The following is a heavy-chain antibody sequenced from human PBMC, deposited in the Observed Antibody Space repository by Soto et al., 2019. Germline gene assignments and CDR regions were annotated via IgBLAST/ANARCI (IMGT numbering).Heavy chain of an antibody. CDR3: ARGGYSDYYFDY. CDR2: IYHSGST. CDR1: GDSISSGDWS. Sequence: QLQLQESGSRLVKPSQTLSLTCAVSGDSISSGDWSWSWIRQPPGKGLEWIGYIYHSGSTSYNPSLTSPVTLSVDQSKNQFSLKLISVTAADTAVYYCARGGYSDYYFDYWGQGTLVSVSS. J-gene: IGHJ4*02. D-gene: IGHD4-17*01. V-gene: IGHV4-30-2*01.